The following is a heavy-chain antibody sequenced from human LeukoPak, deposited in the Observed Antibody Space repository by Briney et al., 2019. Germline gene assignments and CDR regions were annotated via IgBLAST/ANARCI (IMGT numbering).Heavy chain of an antibody. Sequence: GGSLRLSCAASGFSFSYYAMSWVRQAPGKGLEWVSAITHSSSDTFHADSVQGRFTISRDNSKTTLYLQIDSLRAEDTATYYCAKGSSSSRPYYFDYWGQGTLVTVSS. CDR2: ITHSSSDT. V-gene: IGHV3-23*01. D-gene: IGHD6-6*01. CDR3: AKGSSSSRPYYFDY. J-gene: IGHJ4*02. CDR1: GFSFSYYA.